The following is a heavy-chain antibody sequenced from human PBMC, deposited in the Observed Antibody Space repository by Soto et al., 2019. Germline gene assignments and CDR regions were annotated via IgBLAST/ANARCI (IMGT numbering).Heavy chain of an antibody. CDR1: GGSFSGYY. Sequence: SETLSLTCAVYGGSFSGYYWSWIRQPPGKGLEWIGEINHSGSTNYNPSLKSRVTISVDTSKNQFSLKLSSVTAADTAVYYCARAPQLNYYYYYMDVWGKGTTVTVSS. CDR3: ARAPQLNYYYYYMDV. D-gene: IGHD1-1*01. J-gene: IGHJ6*03. V-gene: IGHV4-34*01. CDR2: INHSGST.